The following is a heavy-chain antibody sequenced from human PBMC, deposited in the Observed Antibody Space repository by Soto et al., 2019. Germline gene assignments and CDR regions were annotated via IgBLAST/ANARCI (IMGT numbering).Heavy chain of an antibody. CDR1: GGSVSSGSNY. V-gene: IGHV4-61*01. D-gene: IGHD6-13*01. CDR2: IYYSGST. CDR3: AREGIAAAGIDY. Sequence: SETLSLTCTVSGGSVSSGSNYWSWIRQPPGKGLEWIGYIYYSGSTNYNPSLKSRVTISVDTSKNQFSLKLSSVTAADTAVYYCAREGIAAAGIDYWGQGTLVTVSS. J-gene: IGHJ4*02.